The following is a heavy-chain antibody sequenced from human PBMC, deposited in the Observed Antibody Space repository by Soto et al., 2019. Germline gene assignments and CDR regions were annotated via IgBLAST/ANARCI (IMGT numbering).Heavy chain of an antibody. J-gene: IGHJ6*04. V-gene: IGHV1-18*01. CDR1: GYTFTSYG. D-gene: IGHD2-21*02. Sequence: QVQLVQSGGEVKKPGASVKVSCKASGYTFTSYGISWVRQAPGQGLEWMGWISGYNGKTNYAQKVQDRVTMTTDTSTSTVYMELRSLRFDDTAVYYCAREGDVPYYYYVMDVWGKGTTVTVSS. CDR3: AREGDVPYYYYVMDV. CDR2: ISGYNGKT.